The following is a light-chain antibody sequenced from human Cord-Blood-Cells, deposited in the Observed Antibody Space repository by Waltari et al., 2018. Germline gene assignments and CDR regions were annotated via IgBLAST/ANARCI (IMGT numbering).Light chain of an antibody. J-gene: IGKJ2*01. CDR1: QSISSH. V-gene: IGKV1-39*01. CDR3: QQSYSTPYT. Sequence: DIQMTQSPSSPSASVGDRVTITCRASQSISSHLNWYQQKPGKAPKLLIYAASSLQSGVPSRFSGSGSGTDFTLTISSLQPEDFATYYCQQSYSTPYTFDQGTKLEIK. CDR2: AAS.